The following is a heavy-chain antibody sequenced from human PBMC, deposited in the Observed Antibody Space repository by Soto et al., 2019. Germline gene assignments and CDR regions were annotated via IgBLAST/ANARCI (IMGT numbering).Heavy chain of an antibody. CDR2: IYNSGRT. CDR3: ARLNGYCISSSCHGHYAMDV. D-gene: IGHD2-2*01. Sequence: PSETLSLTCTVSNAPVDRSTYTWGWIRQPPGKGLEWIGSIYNSGRTYYNPSLNSRVTVSVDTSKNQFSLKVTSVTAADTAVYYCARLNGYCISSSCHGHYAMDVWGQGTTVTVSS. V-gene: IGHV4-39*01. J-gene: IGHJ6*02. CDR1: NAPVDRSTYT.